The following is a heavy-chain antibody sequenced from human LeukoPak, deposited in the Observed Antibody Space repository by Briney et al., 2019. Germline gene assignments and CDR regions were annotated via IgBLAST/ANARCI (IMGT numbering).Heavy chain of an antibody. CDR1: GGTFSSYA. V-gene: IGHV1-69*04. CDR3: AREGFSDYDSSDYPDY. D-gene: IGHD3-22*01. CDR2: IIPILGIA. Sequence: GSSVKVSCKASGGTFSSYAISWVRQAPGQGLEWMGRIIPILGIANYAQKFQGRVTITADKSTSTAYMELSSLRSEDTAVYYCAREGFSDYDSSDYPDYWGQGTLVTVSS. J-gene: IGHJ4*02.